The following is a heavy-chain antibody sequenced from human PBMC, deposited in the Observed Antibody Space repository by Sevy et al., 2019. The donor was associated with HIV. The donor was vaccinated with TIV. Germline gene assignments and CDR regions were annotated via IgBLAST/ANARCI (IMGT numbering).Heavy chain of an antibody. CDR1: GFTFNRCA. CDR2: IKSKTDGGTT. V-gene: IGHV3-15*01. CDR3: TTVAQFTAFDI. J-gene: IGHJ3*02. Sequence: GGSLRLSCAASGFTFNRCAMNWVRQAPGKGLEWVGRIKSKTDGGTTDYAAPVKGRFTISRDDSKNTLYLQMNSLKTEDTAVYYCTTVAQFTAFDIWGQGTMVTVSS.